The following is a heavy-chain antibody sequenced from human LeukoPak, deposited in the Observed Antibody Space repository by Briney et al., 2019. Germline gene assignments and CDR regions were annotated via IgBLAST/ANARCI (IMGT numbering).Heavy chain of an antibody. J-gene: IGHJ4*02. Sequence: GGSLRLSCAASGFTFSSYEMNWVRQAPGKGVEWVSYISSSGSTIYYADSVKGRFTISRDNAKNSLYLQMNSLRAEDTAVYYCATEHDYGDLYFDYWGQGTLVTVSS. D-gene: IGHD4-17*01. CDR1: GFTFSSYE. V-gene: IGHV3-48*03. CDR2: ISSSGSTI. CDR3: ATEHDYGDLYFDY.